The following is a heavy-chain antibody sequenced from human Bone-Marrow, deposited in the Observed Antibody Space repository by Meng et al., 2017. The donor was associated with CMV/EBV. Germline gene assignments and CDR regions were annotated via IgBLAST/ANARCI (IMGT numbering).Heavy chain of an antibody. CDR2: ISSSGSTI. Sequence: GGSLRLSCAASGFTFSSYEMNWVRQAPGKGLEWVSYISSSGSTIYYADSVKGRFTISRDNAKNSLYLQMNSLRAEDTAVYYCAREEAAHYYYYGMDAWGQGTTVTVSS. D-gene: IGHD2-15*01. CDR3: AREEAAHYYYYGMDA. J-gene: IGHJ6*02. V-gene: IGHV3-48*03. CDR1: GFTFSSYE.